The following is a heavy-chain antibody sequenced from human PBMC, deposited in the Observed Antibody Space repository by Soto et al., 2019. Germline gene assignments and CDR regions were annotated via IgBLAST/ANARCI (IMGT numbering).Heavy chain of an antibody. Sequence: QVQLVQSGAEVKKPGSSVKVSCKASGGTFSSYTISWVRQAPGQGLEWMGRIIPILGIADYAQKFQGRVTLTADKSTSTAYMERSSLRSEDTAVYYCARDQGGGYVSGGGQGTLVTVSS. CDR1: GGTFSSYT. CDR3: ARDQGGGYVSG. CDR2: IIPILGIA. V-gene: IGHV1-69*08. J-gene: IGHJ4*02. D-gene: IGHD5-12*01.